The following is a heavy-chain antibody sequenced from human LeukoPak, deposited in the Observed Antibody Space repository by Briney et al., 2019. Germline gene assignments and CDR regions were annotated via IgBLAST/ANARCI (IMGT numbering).Heavy chain of an antibody. Sequence: TGGSLRLSCTVSGFTVSSNSMSWVRQAPGKGLEWVSFIYTTGRTHESDSVKGRFTISRESSKNTLYFQMNSLRAEETAVYYCARRAGDYSHPYDYWGQGTLVTVSS. CDR3: ARRAGDYSHPYDY. D-gene: IGHD3-22*01. CDR2: IYTTGRT. J-gene: IGHJ4*02. CDR1: GFTVSSNS. V-gene: IGHV3-53*01.